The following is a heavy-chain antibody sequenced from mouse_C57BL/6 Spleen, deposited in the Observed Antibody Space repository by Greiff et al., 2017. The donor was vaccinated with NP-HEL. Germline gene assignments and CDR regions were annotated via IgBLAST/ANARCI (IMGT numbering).Heavy chain of an antibody. CDR3: ARHGSSYYFDY. Sequence: DVMLVESGGGLVKPGGSLKLSCAASGFTFSDYGMHWVRQAPEKGLEWVAYISSGSSTLYYADTVKGRFTISRDNAKNTLFLQMTSLRSEDTAMYYCARHGSSYYFDYWGQGTTLTVSS. CDR1: GFTFSDYG. V-gene: IGHV5-17*01. CDR2: ISSGSSTL. J-gene: IGHJ2*01. D-gene: IGHD1-1*01.